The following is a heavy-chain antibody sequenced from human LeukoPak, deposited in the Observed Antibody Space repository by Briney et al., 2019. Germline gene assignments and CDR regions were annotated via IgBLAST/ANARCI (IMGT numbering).Heavy chain of an antibody. Sequence: PGGSLRLSCAASGFTVSSNYMSWVRQAPGKGLEWVSVIYSGGSTFYADSVKGRFTISRDNSKNTLYLQMNSLRAEDTAVYYCAKGHYYGSGSRFDYWGQGTLVTVSS. J-gene: IGHJ4*02. D-gene: IGHD3-10*01. CDR2: IYSGGST. V-gene: IGHV3-53*01. CDR1: GFTVSSNY. CDR3: AKGHYYGSGSRFDY.